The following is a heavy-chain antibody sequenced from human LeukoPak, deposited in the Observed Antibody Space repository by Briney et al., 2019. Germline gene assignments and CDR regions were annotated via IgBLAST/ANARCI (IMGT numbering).Heavy chain of an antibody. CDR1: GGSISSYY. Sequence: SETLSLTCTVSGGSISSYYWSWIRQPPGKGLEWIGYIYYSGSTNYNPSLKSRVTISVDTSKNQFSLKLSSVTAADTAVYYCARLGRIVGATFISDWYFDLWGRGTLVTVSS. J-gene: IGHJ2*01. CDR2: IYYSGST. D-gene: IGHD1-26*01. CDR3: ARLGRIVGATFISDWYFDL. V-gene: IGHV4-59*12.